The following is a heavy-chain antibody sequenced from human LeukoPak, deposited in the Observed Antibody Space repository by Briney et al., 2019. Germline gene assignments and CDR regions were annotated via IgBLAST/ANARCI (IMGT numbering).Heavy chain of an antibody. V-gene: IGHV1-2*02. J-gene: IGHJ4*02. Sequence: ASVKVSCKASGYTFTGYYMHWVRQAPGQGLEWMGWINPNSGGTYYAQKFQGRVTMTRDTSISTAYMELSRLRSDDTAVYYCARGIQSAVAGTPLGYWGQGTLVTVSS. CDR3: ARGIQSAVAGTPLGY. CDR1: GYTFTGYY. CDR2: INPNSGGT. D-gene: IGHD6-19*01.